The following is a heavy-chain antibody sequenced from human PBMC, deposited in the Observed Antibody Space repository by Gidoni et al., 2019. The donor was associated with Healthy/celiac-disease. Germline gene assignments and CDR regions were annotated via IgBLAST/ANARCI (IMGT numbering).Heavy chain of an antibody. V-gene: IGHV3-23*04. D-gene: IGHD6-19*01. J-gene: IGHJ4*02. CDR1: GFTFSSYA. CDR3: AKSRWGLVLDY. CDR2: ISGSGGST. Sequence: EVQLVESGGGLVQPGGSLRLVCAASGFTFSSYAMDWVRQAPGKGREWVSAISGSGGSTYYADSVKGRFTISRDNSKNTLFLQMNSLRAEDTAVYYCAKSRWGLVLDYWGQGTLVTVSS.